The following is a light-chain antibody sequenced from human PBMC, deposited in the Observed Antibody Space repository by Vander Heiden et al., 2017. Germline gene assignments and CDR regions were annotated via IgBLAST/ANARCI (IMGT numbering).Light chain of an antibody. CDR1: HGLLCSDRNTY. CDR2: QVY. CDR3: MQATHWPGT. Sequence: DLVVTHSRLPLPVTLRQPATSSCRCSHGLLCSDRNTYLHWFQQKPGQSPKRLIYQVYKRDSGVPDRFSGSGSGTDFTLRISRVEAEDVGVYYCMQATHWPGTFGQGTTVEIK. V-gene: IGKV2-30*01. J-gene: IGKJ1*01.